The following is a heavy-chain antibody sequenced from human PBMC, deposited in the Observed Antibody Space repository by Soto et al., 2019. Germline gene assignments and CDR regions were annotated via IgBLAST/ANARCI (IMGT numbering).Heavy chain of an antibody. CDR1: GYTFTNFG. J-gene: IGHJ4*02. CDR2: ISAYTGNT. D-gene: IGHD3-16*01. Sequence: QVQLVQSGAEVKKPGASVKVSCKASGYTFTNFGISWVRQAPGQGLEWMGWISAYTGNTNYAQNFQGRVTMTTDTSTSTAYMAPRSLRSDDPAMYYCTRGGTPIDYRGQRTLVTVSS. V-gene: IGHV1-18*01. CDR3: TRGGTPIDY.